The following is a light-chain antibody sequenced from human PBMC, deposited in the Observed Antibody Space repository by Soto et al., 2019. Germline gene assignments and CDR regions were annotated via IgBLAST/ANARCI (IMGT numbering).Light chain of an antibody. CDR2: DAS. V-gene: IGKV3-11*01. Sequence: EIVLTQSPATLSLSPGERATLSCRASQSVANFLAWYQQKPGQAPRLLIYDASIRASGIPARFSGSGSGTDFTLTISSLEPEDFAVYYCQQRTNWPPSITFGQGTRLEIK. CDR3: QQRTNWPPSIT. J-gene: IGKJ5*01. CDR1: QSVANF.